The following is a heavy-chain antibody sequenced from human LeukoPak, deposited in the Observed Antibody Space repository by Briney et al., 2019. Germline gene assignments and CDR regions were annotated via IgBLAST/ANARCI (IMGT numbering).Heavy chain of an antibody. CDR2: IWYDGSNK. J-gene: IGHJ4*02. CDR1: GFTFSSYG. CDR3: PSTSGWYEPIDY. D-gene: IGHD6-19*01. V-gene: IGHV3-33*08. Sequence: AGGSLRLSCAVSGFTFSSYGMHWVRQAPGKGLEWVAVIWYDGSNKYYADSVKGRFTISRDNSKNTLYLQMNSLRAEDTAVYYCPSTSGWYEPIDYWGQGTLVTVSS.